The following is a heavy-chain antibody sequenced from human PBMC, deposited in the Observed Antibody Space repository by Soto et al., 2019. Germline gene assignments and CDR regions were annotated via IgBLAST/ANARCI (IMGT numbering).Heavy chain of an antibody. CDR3: ARDKDFWSGYYPYYYYYMDV. CDR1: GYTFTSYA. D-gene: IGHD3-3*01. J-gene: IGHJ6*03. V-gene: IGHV1-3*01. Sequence: ASVKVSCKASGYTFTSYAMHWVRQAPGQRLEWMGWINAGNGNTKYSQKFQCRVTITRDTSASTAYMELSSLRSEDTAVYYCARDKDFWSGYYPYYYYYMDVWGKGTTVTVSS. CDR2: INAGNGNT.